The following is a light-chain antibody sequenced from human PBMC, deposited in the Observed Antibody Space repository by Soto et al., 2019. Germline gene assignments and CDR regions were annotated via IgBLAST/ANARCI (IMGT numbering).Light chain of an antibody. Sequence: EIVMTQSPATLSVYPGERATLSCRASQSVSSNLAWYQQKPGQAPRLLIYGASTRATGIPARFSGSGSGTEVTLTISSLQSEDFAVYYCQQYNNWPDMYTFGQGTKLEIK. CDR2: GAS. V-gene: IGKV3-15*01. CDR3: QQYNNWPDMYT. CDR1: QSVSSN. J-gene: IGKJ2*01.